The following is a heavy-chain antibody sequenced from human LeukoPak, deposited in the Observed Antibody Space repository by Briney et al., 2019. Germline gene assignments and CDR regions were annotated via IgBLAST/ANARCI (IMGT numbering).Heavy chain of an antibody. CDR1: GYTFSRYD. D-gene: IGHD1-1*01. V-gene: IGHV1-18*01. J-gene: IGHJ3*02. CDR3: ARMSSTTGTTGDAFDI. CDR2: ISAYNDNT. Sequence: ASVKVSCKASGYTFSRYDITWVRQAPGQGLEWMGRISAYNDNTNYAHKFQGRVTMTTDTPTSTAYMELSRLRSDDTAVYYCARMSSTTGTTGDAFDIWGQGTMVTVSS.